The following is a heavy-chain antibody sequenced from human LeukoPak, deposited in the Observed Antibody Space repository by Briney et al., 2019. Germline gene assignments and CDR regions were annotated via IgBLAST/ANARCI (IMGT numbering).Heavy chain of an antibody. J-gene: IGHJ4*02. CDR2: MNPNSGNT. Sequence: GASVKVSCKASGYTFTGYYMHLVRQAPGQGLEWMGWMNPNSGNTGYAQKFQGRVTITRNTSISTAYMELSSLRSEDTAVYYCARGRYYDFWSGYYTPLFDYWGQGTLVTVSS. CDR1: GYTFTGYY. CDR3: ARGRYYDFWSGYYTPLFDY. V-gene: IGHV1-8*03. D-gene: IGHD3-3*01.